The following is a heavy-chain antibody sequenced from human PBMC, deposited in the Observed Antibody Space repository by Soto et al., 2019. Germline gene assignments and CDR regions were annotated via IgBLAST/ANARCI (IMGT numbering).Heavy chain of an antibody. V-gene: IGHV4-39*02. CDR3: ARESPGGGYSYGYSLDY. CDR2: IYYSGST. J-gene: IGHJ4*02. CDR1: GGSISSSSYY. D-gene: IGHD5-18*01. Sequence: PSETLSLTCTASGGSISSSSYYWGWIRQPPGKGLEWIGSIYYSGSTYYNPSLKSRVTISVDTSKNQFSLKLSSVTAADTAVYYCARESPGGGYSYGYSLDYWGQGTLVTVSS.